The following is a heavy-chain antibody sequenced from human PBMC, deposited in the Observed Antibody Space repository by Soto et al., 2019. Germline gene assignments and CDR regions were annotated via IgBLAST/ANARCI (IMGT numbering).Heavy chain of an antibody. D-gene: IGHD3-10*01. CDR3: AKSAATDGSGSYHFDY. CDR1: GFTFSSYG. Sequence: QVQLVESGGGVVQPGRSLRLSCAASGFTFSSYGMHWVRQAPGKGLEWVAVISYDGSNKYYADSVKGRFTISRDNSKNTLYLQMNRLRAEDTAVYCCAKSAATDGSGSYHFDYWGQGTLVTVSS. CDR2: ISYDGSNK. J-gene: IGHJ4*02. V-gene: IGHV3-30*18.